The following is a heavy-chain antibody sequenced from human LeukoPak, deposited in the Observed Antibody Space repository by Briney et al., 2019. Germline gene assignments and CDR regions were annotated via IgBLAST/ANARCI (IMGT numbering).Heavy chain of an antibody. D-gene: IGHD2-2*01. CDR3: ARDRSTSGLFDP. J-gene: IGHJ5*02. V-gene: IGHV4-4*07. CDR2: IYTSGST. Sequence: SETLSLTCTVSGGSISSYYWSWIRQPAGKGLEWIGRIYTSGSTNYNPSLKSRVTMSVDTSKNQLSLKLSSVTAADTAVYYCARDRSTSGLFDPWGQGTLVTVSS. CDR1: GGSISSYY.